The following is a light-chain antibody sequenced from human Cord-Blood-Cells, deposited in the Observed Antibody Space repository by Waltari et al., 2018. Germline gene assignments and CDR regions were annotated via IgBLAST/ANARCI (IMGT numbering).Light chain of an antibody. J-gene: IGKJ2*01. Sequence: EIVMTQSPATLSVSPGERATLSCRASQSVSINLAWYQQEHGQAPRLLIYGGSTRSTGIPARFSGSGSGTEFTLTISSLQSEDFAVYYCQQYNNWYTFGQGTKLEIK. CDR3: QQYNNWYT. CDR2: GGS. CDR1: QSVSIN. V-gene: IGKV3-15*01.